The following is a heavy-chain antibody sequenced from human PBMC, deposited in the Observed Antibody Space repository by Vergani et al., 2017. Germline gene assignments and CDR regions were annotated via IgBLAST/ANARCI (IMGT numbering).Heavy chain of an antibody. Sequence: QVQLVQSGAEVKKPGSSVKVSCKASGYTFTSYYMHWVRQAPGQGLEWMGIINPSGGSTSYAQKVQGRVTMTSDTTTSTVYMELSSLRSEDTAVYYCARMDYGDYFAPSWGQGTLVTVSS. D-gene: IGHD4-17*01. V-gene: IGHV1-46*03. J-gene: IGHJ4*02. CDR2: INPSGGST. CDR1: GYTFTSYY. CDR3: ARMDYGDYFAPS.